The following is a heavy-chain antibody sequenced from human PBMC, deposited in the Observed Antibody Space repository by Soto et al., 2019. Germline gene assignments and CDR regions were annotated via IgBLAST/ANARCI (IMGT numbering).Heavy chain of an antibody. CDR3: AKDRQLAHNYYFDY. CDR1: GFTFSSYA. D-gene: IGHD6-13*01. J-gene: IGHJ4*02. CDR2: ISGSGGST. Sequence: GGSLRLSCAASGFTFSSYAMSWVRQAPGKGLEWVSAISGSGGSTYYADSVKGRFTISRDNSKNTLYLQMNSLRAKDTAVYYCAKDRQLAHNYYFDYWGQGTLVTVSS. V-gene: IGHV3-23*01.